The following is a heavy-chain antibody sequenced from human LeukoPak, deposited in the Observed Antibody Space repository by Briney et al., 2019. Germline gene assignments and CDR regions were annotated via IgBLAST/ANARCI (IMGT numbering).Heavy chain of an antibody. V-gene: IGHV3-66*01. CDR3: AKDPNRYDSSIYYCAY. Sequence: GGSLRLSCAASGFTVSSNYMSWVRQAPGEGLEWVSVIYSGGSTYYADSVKGRFTIPRDNSKNTLYLHMNRLRAEDTAVYYCAKDPNRYDSSIYYCAYWGQGTLVTVSS. J-gene: IGHJ4*02. D-gene: IGHD3-22*01. CDR1: GFTVSSNY. CDR2: IYSGGST.